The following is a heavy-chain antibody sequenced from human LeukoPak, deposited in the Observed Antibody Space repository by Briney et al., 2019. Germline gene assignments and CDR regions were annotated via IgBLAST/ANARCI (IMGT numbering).Heavy chain of an antibody. CDR1: GGTFTSYA. CDR2: IIPIFGTA. CDR3: ARDPYCSSTSCPPEHYYGMDV. D-gene: IGHD2-2*01. Sequence: SVKVSCKASGGTFTSYAISWVRQAPGQGLEWMGGIIPIFGTANYAQKFQGRVTITADESTSTAYMELSSLRSEDTAVYYCARDPYCSSTSCPPEHYYGMDVWGQGTTVTVSS. V-gene: IGHV1-69*13. J-gene: IGHJ6*02.